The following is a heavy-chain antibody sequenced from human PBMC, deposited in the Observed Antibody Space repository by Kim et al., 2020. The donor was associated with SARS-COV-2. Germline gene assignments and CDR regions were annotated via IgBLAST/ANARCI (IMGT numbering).Heavy chain of an antibody. CDR2: INGSGGTT. CDR1: GFTFTGYA. J-gene: IGHJ4*02. V-gene: IGHV3-23*01. CDR3: LKGGWGWIWDY. D-gene: IGHD2-21*01. Sequence: GGSLRLSCTTSGFTFTGYAMSWVRQAPGKGLEWVSGINGSGGTTYYVDSVKGRFSISRDDSKNTLYLQMSALRADDTAAYYCLKGGWGWIWDYRGQGTLGSVSS.